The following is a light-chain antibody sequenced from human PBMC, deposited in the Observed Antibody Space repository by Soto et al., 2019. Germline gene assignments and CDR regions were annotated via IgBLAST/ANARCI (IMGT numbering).Light chain of an antibody. J-gene: IGLJ3*02. V-gene: IGLV2-23*01. CDR1: SSDVGSYIL. CDR2: EGS. Sequence: QSALTQPASVSGSPGQSINISCTGTSSDVGSYILVSWYQQHPGKAPKLMIYEGSKRPSGVSNRFSGSKSGNTASLTISGLQAEDEADYYCCSYAGSRTWVFGGGTKLTVL. CDR3: CSYAGSRTWV.